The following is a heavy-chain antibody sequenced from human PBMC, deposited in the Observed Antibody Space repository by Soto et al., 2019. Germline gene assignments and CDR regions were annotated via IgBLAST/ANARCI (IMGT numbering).Heavy chain of an antibody. J-gene: IGHJ4*02. CDR1: GFSFTTTIMG. CDR3: AHRDSTGTTTYFDS. V-gene: IGHV2-5*02. CDR2: IYWDGES. D-gene: IGHD1-1*01. Sequence: GPTLVNPKDTLTLTCTFSGFSFTTTIMGVGWTRQPPGKALEWLAIIYWDGESRYNPLMRRRLTLTEDTSKNQVVLTMTNMDPKDTDTYYCAHRDSTGTTTYFDSWGQGIPVTVSS.